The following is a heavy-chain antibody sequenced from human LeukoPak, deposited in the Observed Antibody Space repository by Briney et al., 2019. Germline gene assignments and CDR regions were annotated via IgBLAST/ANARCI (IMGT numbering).Heavy chain of an antibody. J-gene: IGHJ4*02. V-gene: IGHV3-66*04. Sequence: GGSLRLSCAASGFAVGYNYMTWVRQAPGKGLEWVAAIYNSGSTYYADSVKGRFTISRDNSKNTMYLQMNSLKGEDTAVYYCARRSNPPGRIDHWGQGTQVTVSS. CDR3: ARRSNPPGRIDH. CDR2: IYNSGST. CDR1: GFAVGYNY. D-gene: IGHD1-14*01.